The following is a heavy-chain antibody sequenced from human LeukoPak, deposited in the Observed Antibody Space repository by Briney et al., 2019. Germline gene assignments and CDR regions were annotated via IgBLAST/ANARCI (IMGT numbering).Heavy chain of an antibody. CDR3: ARQVEMATIDAFDI. D-gene: IGHD5-24*01. J-gene: IGHJ3*02. Sequence: SETLSLTCTVSGGSISSGSYYWSWIRQPAGKGLEWIGRIYTSGSTNYNPSLKSRVTISVDTSKNQFSLKLSSVTAADTAAYYCARQVEMATIDAFDIWGQGTMVTVSS. CDR1: GGSISSGSYY. V-gene: IGHV4-61*02. CDR2: IYTSGST.